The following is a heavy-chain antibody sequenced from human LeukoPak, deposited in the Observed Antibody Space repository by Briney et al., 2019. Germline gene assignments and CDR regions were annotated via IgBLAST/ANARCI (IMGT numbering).Heavy chain of an antibody. J-gene: IGHJ4*02. D-gene: IGHD3-22*01. V-gene: IGHV3-23*01. CDR1: GFTFSSYA. CDR3: ARGVDYYENSGTIDY. Sequence: GGSLRLSCAASGFTFSSYAMSWVRQAPGKGLEWVSAISGSGGSTYYADSVKGRFTISRDNSKNTLYLQMNNLRAEDTAVYYCARGVDYYENSGTIDYWGQGTLVTVSS. CDR2: ISGSGGST.